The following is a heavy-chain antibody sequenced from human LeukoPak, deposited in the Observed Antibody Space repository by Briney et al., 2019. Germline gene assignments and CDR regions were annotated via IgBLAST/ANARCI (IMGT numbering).Heavy chain of an antibody. Sequence: GGSLRLSCAASGFTFSTYCMHWVRQAPGKGPMWVSRICPDGTVTNYADSVKARFIISRDNARNTVYLQMNSLRVENTAVYYCVRDFRSADYWGQGTLVTVSS. CDR2: ICPDGTVT. J-gene: IGHJ4*02. CDR3: VRDFRSADY. V-gene: IGHV3-74*01. CDR1: GFTFSTYC.